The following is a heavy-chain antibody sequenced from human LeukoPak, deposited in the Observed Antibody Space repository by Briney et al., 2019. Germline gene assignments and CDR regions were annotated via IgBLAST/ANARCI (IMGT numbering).Heavy chain of an antibody. V-gene: IGHV4-34*01. CDR1: GGSLSGYY. J-gene: IGHJ4*02. D-gene: IGHD3-10*01. Sequence: SVTLSLTCAVYGGSLSGYYWSWIRQPPGKGLEWIGEINHSVSTNYNPSLKSRVTISVDTSKNQLSLTLSSVTAADIGVYYSARKERTLWFGELLYPFDSSGQGTLVTVSS. CDR2: INHSVST. CDR3: ARKERTLWFGELLYPFDS.